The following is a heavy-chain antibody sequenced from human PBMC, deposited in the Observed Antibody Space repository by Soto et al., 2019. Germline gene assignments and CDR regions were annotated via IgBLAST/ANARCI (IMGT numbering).Heavy chain of an antibody. D-gene: IGHD3-22*01. J-gene: IGHJ4*02. CDR2: IFHGGST. CDR1: GGSFSGYF. CDR3: ARPHYDSNTFYYFFDY. V-gene: IGHV4-34*12. Sequence: SETLSLTCAVYGGSFSGYFWGWIRQPPGKGLEWIGEIFHGGSTNYSTSLKSRVTISVDTSKNQFSLELSSVTAADTAVYYCARPHYDSNTFYYFFDYWGQGTLVTVSS.